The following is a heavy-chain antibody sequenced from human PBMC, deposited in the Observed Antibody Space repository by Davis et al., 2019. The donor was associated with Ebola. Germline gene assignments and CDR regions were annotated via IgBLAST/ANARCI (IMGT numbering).Heavy chain of an antibody. CDR2: ISSSGTYI. CDR1: GLTFSSNS. J-gene: IGHJ4*02. CDR3: ARDSIVGPTTFDY. Sequence: GESLKISCAVSGLTFSSNSMNWVRQAPGKGLEWIASISSSGTYIYYTDSVKGRFTISRDNAKNSLYLQMNSLRAEDTAVYYCARDSIVGPTTFDYWGQGTLVTVSS. D-gene: IGHD1-26*01. V-gene: IGHV3-21*01.